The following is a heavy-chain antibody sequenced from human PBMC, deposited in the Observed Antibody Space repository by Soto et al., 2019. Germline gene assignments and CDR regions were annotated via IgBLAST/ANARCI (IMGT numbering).Heavy chain of an antibody. CDR3: AGENSYFDY. CDR1: GYTFRNFG. V-gene: IGHV1-18*01. Sequence: QIQLLQSGAEVKKPGASVKVTCKASGYTFRNFGISWVRQAPGQGLEWMGWISAYNANANYARKFQGRFTMTADTSTSTAYMELRSLRSDDTAVYYFAGENSYFDYCGQGTLVTVSS. J-gene: IGHJ4*02. CDR2: ISAYNANA.